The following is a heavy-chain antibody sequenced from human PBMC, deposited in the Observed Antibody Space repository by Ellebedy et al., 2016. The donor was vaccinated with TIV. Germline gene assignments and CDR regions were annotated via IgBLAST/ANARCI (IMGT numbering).Heavy chain of an antibody. Sequence: GGSLRLXCAASGFTFNSYGMHWVRQAPGKGLEWVAIIWYDGSDKYYADSVKGRFTISRDNSKKTLYLQMNSLRAGDTAVYYCARDQYSGSYYGAFDIWGQGTMVTVSS. J-gene: IGHJ3*02. V-gene: IGHV3-33*01. CDR1: GFTFNSYG. CDR3: ARDQYSGSYYGAFDI. D-gene: IGHD1-26*01. CDR2: IWYDGSDK.